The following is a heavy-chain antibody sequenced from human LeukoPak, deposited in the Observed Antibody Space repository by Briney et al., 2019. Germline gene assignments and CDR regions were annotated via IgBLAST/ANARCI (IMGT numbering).Heavy chain of an antibody. Sequence: GGSLRLSCAASGFSFSTYHMNWVRQAPGKGLEWVSSISPGSTYAYYADSVKGRFTISRDNARNSLFLQMNSLRAEDTAIYYCARAYDITSSFDYWGQGTLVTVSS. J-gene: IGHJ4*02. CDR1: GFSFSTYH. D-gene: IGHD3-22*01. V-gene: IGHV3-21*01. CDR3: ARAYDITSSFDY. CDR2: ISPGSTYA.